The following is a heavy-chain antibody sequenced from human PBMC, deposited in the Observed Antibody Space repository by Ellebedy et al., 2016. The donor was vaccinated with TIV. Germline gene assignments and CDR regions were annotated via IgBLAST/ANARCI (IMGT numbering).Heavy chain of an antibody. CDR1: RFTFSTYA. CDR3: AKDRTSGWSFDY. D-gene: IGHD6-13*01. V-gene: IGHV3-30-3*01. CDR2: ISYAGDNE. Sequence: GGSLRLSCAASRFTFSTYAMHWVRQTPGKGLEWVAVISYAGDNEYYADSVKGRFTVSRDNSNNTLYLQMNSLRSEDTAVYYCAKDRTSGWSFDYWGQGTLVTVSS. J-gene: IGHJ4*02.